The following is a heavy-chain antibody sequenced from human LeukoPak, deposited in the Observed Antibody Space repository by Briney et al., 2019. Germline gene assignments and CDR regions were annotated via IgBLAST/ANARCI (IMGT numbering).Heavy chain of an antibody. D-gene: IGHD1-26*01. Sequence: ASVNVSFKASGYTLTSYGISWVRQAPGQGLEWMGWISAYNGNTNYAQKLQGRVTMTTDTSTSTAYMELRSLRSDDTAVYYCARTHIVGATNWFDPWGQGTLVTVSS. CDR1: GYTLTSYG. CDR3: ARTHIVGATNWFDP. J-gene: IGHJ5*02. V-gene: IGHV1-18*01. CDR2: ISAYNGNT.